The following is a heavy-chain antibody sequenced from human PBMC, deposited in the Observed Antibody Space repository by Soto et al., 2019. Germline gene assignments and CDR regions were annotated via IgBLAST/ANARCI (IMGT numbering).Heavy chain of an antibody. CDR1: GYTFTRYA. CDR3: ARNVDYFDP. J-gene: IGHJ5*01. CDR2: INTGNGNS. D-gene: IGHD4-17*01. Sequence: QVQLVQSGAKVKKPGASVKVSCKASGYTFTRYAMHWVRQAPGQGLEWMGWINTGNGNSHYSQKFQGRVTFTRDTSATTVYMELSSLRSEDTAVYFCARNVDYFDPWGQGTLVTVSS. V-gene: IGHV1-3*04.